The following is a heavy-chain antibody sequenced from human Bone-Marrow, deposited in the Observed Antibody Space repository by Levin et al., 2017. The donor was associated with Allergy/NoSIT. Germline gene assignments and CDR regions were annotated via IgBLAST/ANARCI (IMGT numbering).Heavy chain of an antibody. J-gene: IGHJ4*02. D-gene: IGHD1-26*01. Sequence: PGGSLRLSCAASGFTFSDYYMSWIRQAPGMGLEWVSYISSSSSTIYYADSVRGRFTISRDNAKNSVYLQMNSLRAEDTAVYYCARGKWELRTGVDYWGQGTLVTVSS. CDR2: ISSSSSTI. CDR1: GFTFSDYY. V-gene: IGHV3-11*01. CDR3: ARGKWELRTGVDY.